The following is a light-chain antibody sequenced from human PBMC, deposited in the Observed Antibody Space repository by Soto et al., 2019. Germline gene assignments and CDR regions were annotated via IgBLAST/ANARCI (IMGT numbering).Light chain of an antibody. J-gene: IGKJ1*01. V-gene: IGKV3-11*01. Sequence: EIVLTQSPATLSVSPGERVTLSCRASQSVDINLAWYQQKPGQAPRLLIYGASTRATDMSGTFSGSGSGTDFTLTISSLEPEDFAVYYCQQRSNWLWTFGQGTKVDIK. CDR2: GAS. CDR1: QSVDIN. CDR3: QQRSNWLWT.